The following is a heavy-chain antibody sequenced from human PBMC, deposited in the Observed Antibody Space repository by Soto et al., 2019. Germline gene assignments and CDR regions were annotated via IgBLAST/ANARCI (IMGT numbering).Heavy chain of an antibody. J-gene: IGHJ6*02. CDR1: GGTFSSYA. Sequence: QVQLVQSGAEVKKPGSSVKVSCKASGGTFSSYAISWVRQAPGQGLEWMGGIIPIFGTANYAQKFQGRVTITADEYTSTAYMELSSLRSEDTAVYYCARDRHDSSGYYGPYYYGMDVWGQGTTVTVSS. D-gene: IGHD3-22*01. CDR3: ARDRHDSSGYYGPYYYGMDV. V-gene: IGHV1-69*12. CDR2: IIPIFGTA.